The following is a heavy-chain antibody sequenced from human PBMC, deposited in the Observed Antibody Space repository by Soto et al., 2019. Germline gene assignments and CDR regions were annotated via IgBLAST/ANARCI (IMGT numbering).Heavy chain of an antibody. CDR3: ARGGYYYGSGSYYYGMDV. J-gene: IGHJ6*02. CDR2: INHSGST. Sequence: PSETLSLTCAVYGGSFSGYYWSWIRQPPGKGLEWIGEINHSGSTNYNPSLKSRVTISVDTSKNQFSLKLSPVTAADTAVYYCARGGYYYGSGSYYYGMDVWGQGTTVTVSS. D-gene: IGHD3-10*01. CDR1: GGSFSGYY. V-gene: IGHV4-34*01.